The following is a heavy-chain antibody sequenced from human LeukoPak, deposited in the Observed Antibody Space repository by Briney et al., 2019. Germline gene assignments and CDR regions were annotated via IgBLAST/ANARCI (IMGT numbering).Heavy chain of an antibody. V-gene: IGHV4-59*01. D-gene: IGHD6-13*01. CDR2: IYYNGST. J-gene: IGHJ5*02. Sequence: SETLSLTCTVSGGSISSYYWSWIRQPPGKGLEWIGYIYYNGSTNYNPSLKSRVTISVDTSKNQFSLKLSSVTAADTAVYYCAREVAAAGGHNWFDPWGQGTLVTVSS. CDR1: GGSISSYY. CDR3: AREVAAAGGHNWFDP.